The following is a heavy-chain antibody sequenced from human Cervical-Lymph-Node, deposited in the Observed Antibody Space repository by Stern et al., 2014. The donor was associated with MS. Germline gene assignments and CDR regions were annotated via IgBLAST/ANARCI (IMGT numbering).Heavy chain of an antibody. CDR3: SSNAFDY. Sequence: QVQLVQSGAELKKPGASTRVSCKTSGYTFIDYPIHWVRQAPGPGLEGVGGINTGNCDPRYAPKLQGRITISKDTYASTAYMELRSLRSEDTATYYCSSNAFDYWGQGTLVTVSS. CDR1: GYTFIDYP. CDR2: INTGNCDP. J-gene: IGHJ4*02. V-gene: IGHV1-3*04.